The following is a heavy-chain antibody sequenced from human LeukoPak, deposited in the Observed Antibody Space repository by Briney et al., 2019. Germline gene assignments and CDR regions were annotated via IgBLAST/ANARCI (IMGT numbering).Heavy chain of an antibody. CDR3: AKNYGDYGLFDY. Sequence: GGSLRLSCAASGFTFSSYAMSWVRQAPGKGLEWVSAISGSGGSTYYADSVKGRFAISRDNSKNTLYLQMNSLRAEDTAVYYCAKNYGDYGLFDYWGQGTLVTVSS. V-gene: IGHV3-23*01. J-gene: IGHJ4*02. CDR1: GFTFSSYA. CDR2: ISGSGGST. D-gene: IGHD4-17*01.